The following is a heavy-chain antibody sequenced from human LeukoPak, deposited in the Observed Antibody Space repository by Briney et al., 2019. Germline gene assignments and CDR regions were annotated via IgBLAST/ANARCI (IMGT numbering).Heavy chain of an antibody. Sequence: SCKASGYTFTGYYMHWVRQAPGKGLEWVALISYDGSNKYYADSVKGRFTISRDNSKNTLYLQMNSLRAEDTAVYYCVRGEYYYDSSGRGFDLWGRGTLVTVSS. CDR1: GYTFTGYY. CDR3: VRGEYYYDSSGRGFDL. CDR2: ISYDGSNK. D-gene: IGHD3-22*01. J-gene: IGHJ2*01. V-gene: IGHV3-30-3*01.